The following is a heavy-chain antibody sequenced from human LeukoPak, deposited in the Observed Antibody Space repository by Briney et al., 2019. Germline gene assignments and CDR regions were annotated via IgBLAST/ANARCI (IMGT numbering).Heavy chain of an antibody. CDR1: GFTFSSYE. V-gene: IGHV3-48*03. Sequence: PVGSLRLSCAASGFTFSSYEMNWVRQAPGKGLEWVAYISSSGSTIYYADSVKGRVTISRDKAKTSLYLRMNSLRSDDTDVYYCAVQDPENLFDPWGHGTLVTVSP. CDR2: ISSSGSTI. J-gene: IGHJ5*02. CDR3: AVQDPENLFDP. D-gene: IGHD1-1*01.